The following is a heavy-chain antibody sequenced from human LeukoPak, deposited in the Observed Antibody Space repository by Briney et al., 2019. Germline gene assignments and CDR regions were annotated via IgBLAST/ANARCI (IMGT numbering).Heavy chain of an antibody. V-gene: IGHV3-23*01. CDR1: GFTFSSYW. CDR2: ISGSGGST. CDR3: ARDYGDDYYYFDY. J-gene: IGHJ4*02. D-gene: IGHD4-17*01. Sequence: GGSLRLSCAASGFTFSSYWMTWVRQAPGKGLEWVSAISGSGGSTYYADSVKGRFTISRDNSKNTLYLQMNSLRAEDTAVYYCARDYGDDYYYFDYWGQGTLVTVSS.